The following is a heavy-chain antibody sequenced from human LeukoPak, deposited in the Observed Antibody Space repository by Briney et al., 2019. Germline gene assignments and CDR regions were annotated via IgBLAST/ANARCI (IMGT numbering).Heavy chain of an antibody. V-gene: IGHV3-64*01. J-gene: IGHJ5*02. D-gene: IGHD3-10*01. CDR3: ARLIFGWFDP. Sequence: GGSLRLSCAASGFTFSSYAMHWVRQAPGKGLEYVSAISSNGGSTYYANSVKGRFTISRDNSKNTLYPQMSSLRAEDMAVYYCARLIFGWFDPWGQGTLVTVSS. CDR1: GFTFSSYA. CDR2: ISSNGGST.